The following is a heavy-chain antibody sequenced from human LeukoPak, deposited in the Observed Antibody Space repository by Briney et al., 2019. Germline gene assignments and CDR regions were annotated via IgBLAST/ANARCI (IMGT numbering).Heavy chain of an antibody. V-gene: IGHV3-23*01. CDR3: ARGGWYYFDY. CDR2: ISGSGGST. D-gene: IGHD6-19*01. CDR1: GFTFSSYA. J-gene: IGHJ4*02. Sequence: PGGSLRLSCAASGFTFSSYAMSWVRQAPGKGLEWVSAISGSGGSTYYADSVKGRFTISRDNGKNSLYLQMNSLRAEDTAVYHCARGGWYYFDYWGQGTLVTVSS.